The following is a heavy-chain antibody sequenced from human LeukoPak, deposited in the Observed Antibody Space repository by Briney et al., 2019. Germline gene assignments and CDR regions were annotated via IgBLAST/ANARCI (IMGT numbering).Heavy chain of an antibody. J-gene: IGHJ4*02. CDR2: IYYSGST. Sequence: PSETLSLTCTVSGGSISSSSNYWGWIRQPPGKGLEWIGSIYYSGSTYYNPSLKSRVTISVDTSKNQFSLKLSSVTAADTAVYYCARDRGAAAGILFDYWGQGILVTVSS. D-gene: IGHD6-13*01. CDR1: GGSISSSSNY. CDR3: ARDRGAAAGILFDY. V-gene: IGHV4-39*07.